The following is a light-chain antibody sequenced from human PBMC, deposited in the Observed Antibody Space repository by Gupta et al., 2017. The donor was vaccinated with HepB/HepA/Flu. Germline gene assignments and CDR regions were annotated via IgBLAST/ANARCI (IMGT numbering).Light chain of an antibody. Sequence: SGLTQPASVSGSPGPSITISCTGTSSDVGGYNSVSWYQPDPGRAPKLLIYDVSNRPSGVSNRFSGSKTGNSASLTISGLQAEDEAVYYCTSVRSGSTLVIFGGGTELTVL. CDR1: SSDVGGYNS. V-gene: IGLV2-14*03. CDR3: TSVRSGSTLVI. J-gene: IGLJ2*01. CDR2: DVS.